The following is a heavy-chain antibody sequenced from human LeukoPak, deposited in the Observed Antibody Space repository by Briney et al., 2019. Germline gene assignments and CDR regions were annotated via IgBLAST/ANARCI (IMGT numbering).Heavy chain of an antibody. Sequence: GASVKVSCKASGGTFSSYAISWVRQAPGQGLEWMGGIIPIFGTANYAQKFQGRVTITTDESTSTAYMELSSLRSEDTAVYYCARVGGGGAPIVYWGQGTLVTVSS. CDR3: ARVGGGGAPIVY. D-gene: IGHD3-10*01. J-gene: IGHJ4*02. CDR2: IIPIFGTA. V-gene: IGHV1-69*05. CDR1: GGTFSSYA.